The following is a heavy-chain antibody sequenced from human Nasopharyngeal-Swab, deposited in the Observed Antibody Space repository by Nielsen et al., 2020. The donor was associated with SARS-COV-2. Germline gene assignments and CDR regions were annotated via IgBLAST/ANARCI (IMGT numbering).Heavy chain of an antibody. CDR3: AKELSSSWWY. CDR1: GFFFSTNA. J-gene: IGHJ4*02. CDR2: INDHGDRI. D-gene: IGHD6-13*01. Sequence: GGSLRLSCSASGFFFSTNAMHWVRQAPGKGLEYVSTINDHGDRIHYADSVKGRFTISRDNSKNTLYLQMNSLRAEDTAVYYCAKELSSSWWYWGQGTLVTVSS. V-gene: IGHV3-64*04.